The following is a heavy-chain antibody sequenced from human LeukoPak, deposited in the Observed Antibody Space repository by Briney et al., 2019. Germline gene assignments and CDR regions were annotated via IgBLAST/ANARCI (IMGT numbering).Heavy chain of an antibody. CDR3: ARGHHVVVATATWASDAFDL. Sequence: PGESLKISCKGSGYNFTSYWIGWERQMPGKGLEWMGIIYPGDSDSRLSPSLQGQVTISADKSISTAYLQWNSLKASDTAMYYCARGHHVVVATATWASDAFDLWGQGTMVIVSS. V-gene: IGHV5-51*01. J-gene: IGHJ3*01. CDR2: IYPGDSDS. D-gene: IGHD2-21*02. CDR1: GYNFTSYW.